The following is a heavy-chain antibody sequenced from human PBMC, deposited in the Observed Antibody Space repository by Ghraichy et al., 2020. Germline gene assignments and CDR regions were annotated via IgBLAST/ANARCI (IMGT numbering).Heavy chain of an antibody. CDR2: ISAYNGNT. D-gene: IGHD1-26*01. V-gene: IGHV1-18*01. CDR3: ARGDWRELRPTQFDY. Sequence: ASVKVSCKASGYTFTSYGISWVRQAPGQGLEWMGWISAYNGNTNYAQKLQGRVTMTTDTSTSTAYMELRSLRSDDTAVYYCARGDWRELRPTQFDYWGQGTLVTVSS. CDR1: GYTFTSYG. J-gene: IGHJ4*02.